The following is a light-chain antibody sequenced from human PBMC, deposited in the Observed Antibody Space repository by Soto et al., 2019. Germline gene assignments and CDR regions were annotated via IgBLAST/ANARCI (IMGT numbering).Light chain of an antibody. J-gene: IGLJ2*01. CDR1: SSNIGAGYD. CDR3: QSYDSSLSGVV. Sequence: QSVLTQPTAVSGAPGQRVTISCTGSSSNIGAGYDVHWYQQLPGTAPKLLIYGNSNRPSGVPDRFSGSKSGTSACLAITGLQAEDEADYYCQSYDSSLSGVVFGGGTKLTVL. CDR2: GNS. V-gene: IGLV1-40*01.